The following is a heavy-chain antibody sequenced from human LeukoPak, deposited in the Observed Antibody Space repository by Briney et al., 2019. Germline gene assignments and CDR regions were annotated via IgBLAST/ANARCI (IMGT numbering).Heavy chain of an antibody. CDR3: ARETYYYDSSGYYPPYNWFDP. Sequence: GGSLRLSCAASGFTFGSYSMNWVRQAPGKGLEWVSSISSSSSYIYYADSVKGRFTISRDNAKNSLYLQMNSLRAEDTAVYYCARETYYYDSSGYYPPYNWFDPWGQGTLVTVSS. CDR1: GFTFGSYS. V-gene: IGHV3-21*01. J-gene: IGHJ5*02. D-gene: IGHD3-22*01. CDR2: ISSSSSYI.